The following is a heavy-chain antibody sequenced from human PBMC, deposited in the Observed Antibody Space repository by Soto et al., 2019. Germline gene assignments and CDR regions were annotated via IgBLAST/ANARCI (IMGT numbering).Heavy chain of an antibody. Sequence: SVKVSCKASGGTFSSYAISWVRQAPGQGLEWMGGIIPIFGTANYAQKFQGRVTITADESTSTAYMELSSLRSEDTAVYYCARMKCSGGSCFGNWFDPWGQGTLDTVSS. CDR2: IIPIFGTA. CDR3: ARMKCSGGSCFGNWFDP. CDR1: GGTFSSYA. J-gene: IGHJ5*02. D-gene: IGHD2-15*01. V-gene: IGHV1-69*13.